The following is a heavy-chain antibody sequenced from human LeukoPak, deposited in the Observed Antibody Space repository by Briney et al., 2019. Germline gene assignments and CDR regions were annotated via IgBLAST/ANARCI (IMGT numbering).Heavy chain of an antibody. CDR2: ISGSGGST. CDR1: GFTFSTHA. D-gene: IGHD3-22*01. CDR3: AKVPFSVYYDSTGYYYYFDY. J-gene: IGHJ4*02. Sequence: TGGSLRLSCAASGFTFSTHAMSWVRQAPGKGLEWVSGISGSGGSTYCADSVKGRFTISRDNSKNTLYLQMDSLRADDTAVYYCAKVPFSVYYDSTGYYYYFDYWGQGTLVTVSS. V-gene: IGHV3-23*01.